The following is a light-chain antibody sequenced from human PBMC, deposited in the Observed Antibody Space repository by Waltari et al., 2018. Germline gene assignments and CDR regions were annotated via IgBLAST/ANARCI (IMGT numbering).Light chain of an antibody. V-gene: IGLV1-36*01. CDR2: YDD. CDR3: AAWDVSLNALI. CDR1: SSNIGDSP. Sequence: QSALTQPPSVSGAPRQRVTISCSGSSSNIGDSPVTWYQQFPGKSPKLVIDYDDLLPSGVSDRFSGSKSGSSASLAISGLQSEDEALYFCAAWDVSLNALIFGGGTKLTVL. J-gene: IGLJ2*01.